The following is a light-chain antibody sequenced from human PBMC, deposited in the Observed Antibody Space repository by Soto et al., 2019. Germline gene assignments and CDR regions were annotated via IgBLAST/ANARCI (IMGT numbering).Light chain of an antibody. J-gene: IGKJ4*01. Sequence: IQLTQSPSSLSASVEDRVTITCRASQGISSYLAWYQQKPGKAPKLLIYAASTLQSGVPSRFSGSGSGTDFTLTISSLQPEDFATYYCQHLNSYPLGFGGGTKVDI. V-gene: IGKV1-9*01. CDR2: AAS. CDR3: QHLNSYPLG. CDR1: QGISSY.